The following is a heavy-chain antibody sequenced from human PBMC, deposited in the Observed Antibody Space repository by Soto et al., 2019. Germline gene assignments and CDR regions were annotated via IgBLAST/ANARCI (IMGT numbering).Heavy chain of an antibody. CDR3: ARDRVARLYDFWSGYCASY. D-gene: IGHD3-3*01. V-gene: IGHV3-11*01. Sequence: GGSLRLSCAASGFTFSDYYMSWIRQAPGKGLEWVSYISSSGSTIYYADSVKGRFTISRDNAKNSLYLQMNSLRAEDTAVYYCARDRVARLYDFWSGYCASYWGQGTTVTVSS. CDR2: ISSSGSTI. CDR1: GFTFSDYY. J-gene: IGHJ6*02.